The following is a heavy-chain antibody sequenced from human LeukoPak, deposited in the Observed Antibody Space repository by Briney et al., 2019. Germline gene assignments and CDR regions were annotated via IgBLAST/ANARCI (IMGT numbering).Heavy chain of an antibody. Sequence: GGSLRLSCAASGFTFSSYAMSWVRQAPGKGLEWVSAISGSGGSTYYADSVKGRFTISRDNSKNTLYLQMNSLRAEDTAVYYCAKDLWGSSYVDSSEGQRPTSHDYWGQGTLVTVSS. CDR1: GFTFSSYA. CDR3: AKDLWGSSYVDSSEGQRPTSHDY. CDR2: ISGSGGST. D-gene: IGHD6-25*01. V-gene: IGHV3-23*01. J-gene: IGHJ4*02.